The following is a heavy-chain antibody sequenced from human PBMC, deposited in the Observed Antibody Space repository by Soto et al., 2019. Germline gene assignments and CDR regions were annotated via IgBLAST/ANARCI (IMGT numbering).Heavy chain of an antibody. Sequence: EVQLVESGGGSVQPGESLRLSCAASGFSFRDYDMHWVRQPTGKGPEWGAGLGAADDPYYVASVKGRFSVSRDNAQSSLYLQMNNLRVDDTAVYFCARAYLGRLPRRADYYYAMDVWGRGTTVTVSS. J-gene: IGHJ6*02. CDR2: LGAADDP. CDR1: GFSFRDYD. CDR3: ARAYLGRLPRRADYYYAMDV. V-gene: IGHV3-13*05. D-gene: IGHD1-26*01.